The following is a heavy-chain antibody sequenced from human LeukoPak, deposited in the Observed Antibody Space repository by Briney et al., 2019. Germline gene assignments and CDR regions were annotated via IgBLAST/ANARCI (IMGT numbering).Heavy chain of an antibody. D-gene: IGHD2-15*01. CDR3: ARQHCSGGDCYFFD. CDR1: GFTFSDYY. CDR2: IGTSDSPI. Sequence: GGSLRLSCTASGFTFSDYYMNWIRQAPGKGLEWVSYIGTSDSPIYYADSVKGRFTISRDNAKNSLYLQMNSLRAGDTAIYYCARQHCSGGDCYFFDWGQGTLVTVSS. J-gene: IGHJ4*02. V-gene: IGHV3-11*01.